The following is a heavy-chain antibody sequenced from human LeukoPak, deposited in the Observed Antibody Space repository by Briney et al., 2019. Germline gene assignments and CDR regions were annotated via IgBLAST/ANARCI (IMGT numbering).Heavy chain of an antibody. V-gene: IGHV1-46*01. CDR1: GYTFTAYY. CDR2: IDPSGGST. D-gene: IGHD3-22*01. J-gene: IGHJ3*02. CDR3: ARDRITMKVVPGSDAFDI. Sequence: ASVKVSCKASGYTFTAYYMHWVRQAPGQGPEWMGIIDPSGGSTSYAQNFQGRVTMTRDTSTTTVYMELGSLRSEDTAVYYCARDRITMKVVPGSDAFDIWGQGTMVIVSS.